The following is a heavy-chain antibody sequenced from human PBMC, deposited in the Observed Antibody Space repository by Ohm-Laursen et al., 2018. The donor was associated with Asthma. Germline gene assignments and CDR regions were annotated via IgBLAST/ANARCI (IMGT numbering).Heavy chain of an antibody. D-gene: IGHD3-3*01. Sequence: SSVKVSCKASGGTFSSYAISWVRQAPGQGLEWMGGIIPIFGTANYAQKFQGRVTITADESTSTAYMELSSLRSEDTAVYYCARAYDFWSGGGRYYYYGMDVWGQGTTVTVSS. CDR3: ARAYDFWSGGGRYYYYGMDV. V-gene: IGHV1-69*01. J-gene: IGHJ6*02. CDR1: GGTFSSYA. CDR2: IIPIFGTA.